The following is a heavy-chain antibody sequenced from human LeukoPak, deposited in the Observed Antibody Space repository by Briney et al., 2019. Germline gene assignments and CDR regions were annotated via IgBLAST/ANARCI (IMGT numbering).Heavy chain of an antibody. D-gene: IGHD3-10*01. CDR1: GGSISSSNW. Sequence: PSGTLSLTCAVSGGSISSSNWWSWVRQPPGKGLEWVANIKQDGSAKYYVDSVKGRFIFSRDNAKNSLYLQMNSLRAEDTAVYYCARVVYYGSGSYDYWGQGTLVTVSS. CDR3: ARVVYYGSGSYDY. CDR2: IKQDGSAK. V-gene: IGHV3-7*01. J-gene: IGHJ4*02.